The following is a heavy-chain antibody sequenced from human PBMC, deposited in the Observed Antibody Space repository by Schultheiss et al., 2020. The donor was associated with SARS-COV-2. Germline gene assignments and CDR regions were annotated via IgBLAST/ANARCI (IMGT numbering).Heavy chain of an antibody. J-gene: IGHJ6*02. CDR1: GGSISSGGYY. V-gene: IGHV4-61*08. CDR3: ARRVFGYTRYYGMDV. CDR2: IYYSGST. D-gene: IGHD5-24*01. Sequence: SETLSLTCTVSGGSISSGGYYWSWIRQHPGKGLEWIGYIYYSGSTNYNPSLKSRVTISVDTSKNQFSLKLSSVTAADTAVYYCARRVFGYTRYYGMDVWGQGTTVTVSS.